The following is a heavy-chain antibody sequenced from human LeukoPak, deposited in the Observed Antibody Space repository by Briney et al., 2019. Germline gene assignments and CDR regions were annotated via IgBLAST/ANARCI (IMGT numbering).Heavy chain of an antibody. D-gene: IGHD5-12*01. V-gene: IGHV3-48*03. CDR3: ARGDGVATRYYYGLDV. CDR1: GFTFRSYE. Sequence: GGSLRLSCEASGFTFRSYEMNWVRQAPGKGLKWVSYSSGDGRTMYYADSVKGRFTISRDSGTNSLYLQMNSLRAEDTAVYYCARGDGVATRYYYGLDVWGQGTTVTVSS. CDR2: SSGDGRTM. J-gene: IGHJ6*02.